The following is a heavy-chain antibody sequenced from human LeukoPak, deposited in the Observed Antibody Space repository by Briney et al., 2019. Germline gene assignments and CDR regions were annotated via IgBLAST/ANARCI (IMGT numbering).Heavy chain of an antibody. J-gene: IGHJ3*02. D-gene: IGHD6-19*01. Sequence: PGGSLRLSCAASGFTFGDYDMHWVRQATGKGLEWDSAIRSIGDRFYSGSVKGRFTISRENAKNTLYLEMNSLRVGDTAVYYCARLYSSGRYANAFDIWGQGTVVTVSS. CDR3: ARLYSSGRYANAFDI. CDR2: IRSIGDR. CDR1: GFTFGDYD. V-gene: IGHV3-13*01.